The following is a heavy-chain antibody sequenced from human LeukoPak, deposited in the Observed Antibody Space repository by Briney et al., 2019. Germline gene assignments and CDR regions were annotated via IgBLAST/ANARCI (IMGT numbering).Heavy chain of an antibody. Sequence: PGRSLRLSCAASGFTFRRHGMHWVRQAPGKGLEWVAVIWYDGSNKYYADSVKGRFTISRDNAKKSLYLQVNSLGIEDTAVYYCAREGTPGYFDSWGQGTLVTVSS. CDR1: GFTFRRHG. CDR2: IWYDGSNK. J-gene: IGHJ4*02. V-gene: IGHV3-33*01. CDR3: AREGTPGYFDS. D-gene: IGHD2-15*01.